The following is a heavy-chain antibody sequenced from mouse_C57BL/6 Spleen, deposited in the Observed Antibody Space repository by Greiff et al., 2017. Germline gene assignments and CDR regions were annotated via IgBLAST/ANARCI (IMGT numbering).Heavy chain of an antibody. J-gene: IGHJ1*03. D-gene: IGHD2-3*01. CDR3: ARRAIYDYGYFDV. V-gene: IGHV1-61*01. Sequence: VQLQESGAELVRPGSSVKLSCKASGYTFTSYWMDWVKQRPGQGLEWIGNIYPSDSDTHYNQKFKDKATLTVDKSSSTAYMQLSSLTSEDSAVDYCARRAIYDYGYFDVWGTGTTVTVSS. CDR2: IYPSDSDT. CDR1: GYTFTSYW.